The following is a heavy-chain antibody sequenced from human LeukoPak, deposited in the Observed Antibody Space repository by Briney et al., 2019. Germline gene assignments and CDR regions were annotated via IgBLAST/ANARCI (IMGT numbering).Heavy chain of an antibody. CDR3: ARPVDFFSWFDP. Sequence: SETLSLTCTVSGGSISSSSYYWGWIRQPPGKGLEWIGSIYYSGSTYYNPSLKSRVTISVDTSKNQFSLKLSSVTAADTAVYYCARPVDFFSWFDPWGQGTLVTVSS. V-gene: IGHV4-39*07. D-gene: IGHD3-3*01. J-gene: IGHJ5*02. CDR2: IYYSGST. CDR1: GGSISSSSYY.